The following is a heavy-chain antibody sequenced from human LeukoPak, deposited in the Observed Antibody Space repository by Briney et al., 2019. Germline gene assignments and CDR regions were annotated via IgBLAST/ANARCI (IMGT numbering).Heavy chain of an antibody. Sequence: AGGSLRLSCAASGFTFSSYGMHWVRQAPGKGLEWVAFIRYDGSNKYYADSVKGRFTISRDNSKNTLYLQVSILGVEDTAVYYCARDQGTGYDFDAFDIWGHGTMVTVSS. CDR3: ARDQGTGYDFDAFDI. J-gene: IGHJ3*02. CDR2: IRYDGSNK. D-gene: IGHD5-12*01. CDR1: GFTFSSYG. V-gene: IGHV3-30*02.